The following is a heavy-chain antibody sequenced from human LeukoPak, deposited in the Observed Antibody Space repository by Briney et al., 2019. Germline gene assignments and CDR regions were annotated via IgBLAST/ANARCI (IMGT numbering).Heavy chain of an antibody. CDR1: GGPISSYY. V-gene: IGHV4-59*12. CDR2: VSYRGTT. Sequence: SETLSLTCTVFGGPISSYYWNWIRQPPGKGLEWIGYVSYRGTTNYNPSLKSRVTISVDTSKNQFSLKLSSVTAADTAVYYCARRRFFRSSRPADGWFDPWGQGTLVTVSS. D-gene: IGHD3-3*01. J-gene: IGHJ5*02. CDR3: ARRRFFRSSRPADGWFDP.